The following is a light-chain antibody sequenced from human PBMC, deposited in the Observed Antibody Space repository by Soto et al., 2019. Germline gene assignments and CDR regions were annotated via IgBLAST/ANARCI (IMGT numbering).Light chain of an antibody. J-gene: IGKJ1*01. CDR1: QSVSSSY. CDR3: QQYGSPPKWT. Sequence: EIVLTQSPGTLSLSPGERATLSCRASQSVSSSYLAWYQQKPGQAPRLLIYGASSRATGIPDRFSGSGSGTAFTLTISRLEPEDFAVCYSQQYGSPPKWTFGQGTKVEIK. V-gene: IGKV3-20*01. CDR2: GAS.